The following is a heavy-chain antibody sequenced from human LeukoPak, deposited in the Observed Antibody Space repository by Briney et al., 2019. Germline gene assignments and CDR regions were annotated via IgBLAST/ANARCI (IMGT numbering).Heavy chain of an antibody. V-gene: IGHV3-48*01. CDR1: GFTFSSYS. Sequence: PGGSLRLSCAASGFTFSSYSMNWVRQAPGKGLECVSYINSRSSSIHYTDSVKGRFTISRDNSKNTLYLQMNSLRAEDTAVYYCARSPDDYGDYAVDYWGQGNLVTVSS. CDR3: ARSPDDYGDYAVDY. D-gene: IGHD4-17*01. CDR2: INSRSSSI. J-gene: IGHJ4*02.